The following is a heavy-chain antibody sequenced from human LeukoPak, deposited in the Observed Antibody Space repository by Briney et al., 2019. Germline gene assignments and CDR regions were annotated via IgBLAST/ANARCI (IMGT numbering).Heavy chain of an antibody. Sequence: GGSLRLSCAASGFTFSSDTMNWVRRAPGKGLEWISYITSSSSTIYYADSVKGRFTISRDNAKNSLYLQMNSLRAEDTAVYYCASNMYSENYYLYPFWGQGTLVTVSS. CDR1: GFTFSSDT. D-gene: IGHD1-26*01. CDR2: ITSSSSTI. J-gene: IGHJ4*02. CDR3: ASNMYSENYYLYPF. V-gene: IGHV3-48*04.